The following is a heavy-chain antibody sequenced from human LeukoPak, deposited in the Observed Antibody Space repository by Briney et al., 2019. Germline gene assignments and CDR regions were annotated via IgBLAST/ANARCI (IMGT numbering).Heavy chain of an antibody. V-gene: IGHV3-66*01. CDR3: ATEGFRGVLFHI. CDR1: GFTVSSNY. CDR2: LYSGGNT. Sequence: GGSLRLSCAASGFTVSSNYMSWVRQAPGKGLDWVSVLYSGGNTYYADSVQGRFTISRDNSRNTLYLQMNSLRVEDTAVYYCATEGFRGVLFHIWGQGTVVTVSS. D-gene: IGHD3-10*01. J-gene: IGHJ3*02.